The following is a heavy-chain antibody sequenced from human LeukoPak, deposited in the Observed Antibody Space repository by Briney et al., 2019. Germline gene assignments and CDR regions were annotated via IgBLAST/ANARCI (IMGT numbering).Heavy chain of an antibody. Sequence: GGSLRLSCAASGFIVSSNYMSWVRQAPAKGLEWVSVIYSGGTTYYADSVKGRFTISRDNSKNTLYLQMNSLRDEDTAVYYCAVLLKTYYYGSGDDIWGQGTMVTVSS. V-gene: IGHV3-53*01. CDR3: AVLLKTYYYGSGDDI. CDR1: GFIVSSNY. D-gene: IGHD3-10*01. CDR2: IYSGGTT. J-gene: IGHJ3*02.